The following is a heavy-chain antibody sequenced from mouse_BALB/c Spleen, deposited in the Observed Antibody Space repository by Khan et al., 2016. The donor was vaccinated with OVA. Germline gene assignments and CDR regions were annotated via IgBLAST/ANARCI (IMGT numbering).Heavy chain of an antibody. CDR1: DYTFTDYP. Sequence: QVRLQQSGPELVRPGVSEKISCKGPDYTFTDYPMHWVQQSHVKSLEWIGAVSTSYGNTNYNQKFKGKAIMTVDKSSSTAYLELARLTSEDSVIYYCARDDGYSLFAYWGQGTLVTVSA. CDR2: VSTSYGNT. J-gene: IGHJ3*01. V-gene: IGHV1S137*01. D-gene: IGHD2-3*01. CDR3: ARDDGYSLFAY.